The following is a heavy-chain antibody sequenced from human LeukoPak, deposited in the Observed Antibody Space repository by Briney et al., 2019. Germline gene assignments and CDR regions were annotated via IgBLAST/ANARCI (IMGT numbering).Heavy chain of an antibody. CDR2: IWDDGSNK. Sequence: GGSLRLSCAASGFTFSRYGMHWVRQAPGKGLGWVAVIWDDGSNKYYADSVKGRFTISRDNSKNTLYLEMNSLRVEDTAVYYCARGLLIGPAYDYWGQGTLVTVSS. CDR1: GFTFSRYG. V-gene: IGHV3-33*01. J-gene: IGHJ4*02. CDR3: ARGLLIGPAYDY.